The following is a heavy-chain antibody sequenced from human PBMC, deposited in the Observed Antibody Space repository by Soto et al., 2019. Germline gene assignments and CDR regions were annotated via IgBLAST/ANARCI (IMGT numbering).Heavy chain of an antibody. CDR2: IIPIFGTA. D-gene: IGHD7-27*01. CDR3: ASNDYLGRGAEYYFDY. Sequence: QVQLVQSGAEVKKPGSSVKVSCKASGGTFSSYAISWVRQAPGQGLEWMGGIIPIFGTANYAQKFQGRVTITADESTSTAYMELSSLRSEDTAVYYCASNDYLGRGAEYYFDYWGQGTLVTVSS. J-gene: IGHJ4*02. V-gene: IGHV1-69*01. CDR1: GGTFSSYA.